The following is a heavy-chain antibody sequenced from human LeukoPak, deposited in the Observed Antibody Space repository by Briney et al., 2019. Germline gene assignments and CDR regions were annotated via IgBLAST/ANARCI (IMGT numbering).Heavy chain of an antibody. J-gene: IGHJ4*02. Sequence: GGSLRLSCAASGFTFSSYAMRGVRQAPGKGREWVSAISGSGGSTYYADSVKGRFTISRDNSKNTLYLQMNSLRAEDTAVYYCGGSGSYYIAIWGQGTLVTVSS. CDR2: ISGSGGST. CDR3: GGSGSYYIAI. D-gene: IGHD3-10*01. V-gene: IGHV3-23*01. CDR1: GFTFSSYA.